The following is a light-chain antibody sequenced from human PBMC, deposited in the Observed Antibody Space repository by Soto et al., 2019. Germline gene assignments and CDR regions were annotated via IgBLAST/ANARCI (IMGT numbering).Light chain of an antibody. CDR2: DVS. CDR1: GSDVGHYNY. J-gene: IGLJ1*01. Sequence: QSALPQPRSVSGSPRQSVTISCTGTGSDVGHYNYVSWYQQNPGKAPKLMIHDVSKRPSGVPDRFSGSKSGYTASLTISGLQAEDEADYYCSSYAGSYGYVFGTGTKLTVL. CDR3: SSYAGSYGYV. V-gene: IGLV2-11*01.